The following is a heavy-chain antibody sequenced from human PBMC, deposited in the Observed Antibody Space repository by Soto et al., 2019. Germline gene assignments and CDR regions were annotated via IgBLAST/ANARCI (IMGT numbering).Heavy chain of an antibody. CDR1: GGSVSSGSYY. CDR3: ARVQGRITIFGVVIIGHYGTDV. Sequence: PSETLSLTCTVSGGSVSSGSYYWSWIRQPPGKGLEWIGYIYYSGSTNYNPSLKSRVTISVDTSKNQFSLKLSSVTAADTAVYYCARVQGRITIFGVVIIGHYGTDVWGQGTTVTVSS. J-gene: IGHJ6*02. V-gene: IGHV4-61*01. D-gene: IGHD3-3*01. CDR2: IYYSGST.